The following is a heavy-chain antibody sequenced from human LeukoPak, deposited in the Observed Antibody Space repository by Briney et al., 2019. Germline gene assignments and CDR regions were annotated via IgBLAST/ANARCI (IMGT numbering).Heavy chain of an antibody. Sequence: GGSLRLSCAASGFTFSSYAVSWVRQAPGKGLEWVSAISGSGGSTYYADSVKGRFTISRDNSKNTLYLQMNSLRAEDTAVYYCARGQIRHGALVVPILGAFDIWGQGTMVTVSS. CDR2: ISGSGGST. J-gene: IGHJ3*02. D-gene: IGHD2-15*01. CDR1: GFTFSSYA. CDR3: ARGQIRHGALVVPILGAFDI. V-gene: IGHV3-23*01.